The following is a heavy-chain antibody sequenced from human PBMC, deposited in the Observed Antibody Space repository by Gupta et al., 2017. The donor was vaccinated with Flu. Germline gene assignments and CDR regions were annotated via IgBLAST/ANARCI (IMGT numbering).Heavy chain of an antibody. CDR1: GGSVSSYH. CDR2: MFYSESA. J-gene: IGHJ5*02. D-gene: IGHD3-3*01. Sequence: QVQLQESGPGLVKPSETLSLTCSVSGGSVSSYHWSWIRQPPGKGLEWIGYMFYSESANYNPSLKSRVTISVDMSKNQFSLKLRSVTTADTAVYHCARWVRRLGYEFWSDNWFDPWGQGTLVTVSS. V-gene: IGHV4-59*02. CDR3: ARWVRRLGYEFWSDNWFDP.